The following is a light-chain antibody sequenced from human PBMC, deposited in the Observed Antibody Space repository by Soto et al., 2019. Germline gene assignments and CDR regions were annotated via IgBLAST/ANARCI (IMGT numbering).Light chain of an antibody. CDR1: SSDVGGYVY. V-gene: IGLV2-14*01. CDR2: DVT. Sequence: QSVRTQPASVSGSPGQSITISCTGTSSDVGGYVYVSWYQQHPGKAPKLMIYDVTNRPSGVSNRFSGSKSGNTASLTISGLQAEDEADYYCISYASINTYVFGTGTKVTVL. J-gene: IGLJ1*01. CDR3: ISYASINTYV.